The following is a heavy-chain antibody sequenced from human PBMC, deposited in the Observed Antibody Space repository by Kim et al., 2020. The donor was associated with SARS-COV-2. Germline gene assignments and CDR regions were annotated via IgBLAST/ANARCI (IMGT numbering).Heavy chain of an antibody. CDR1: GYTFIGYY. Sequence: ASVKVSCKASGYTFIGYYMYWVRQARGQGLEWMGRINPNTCVTNYAQKFQGRVTMTRDTSISTVYMELRTLRSDDTAVYHCARGGGKWNFDYWGQGTLVTVSS. CDR2: INPNTCVT. D-gene: IGHD3-16*01. V-gene: IGHV1-2*06. J-gene: IGHJ4*02. CDR3: ARGGGKWNFDY.